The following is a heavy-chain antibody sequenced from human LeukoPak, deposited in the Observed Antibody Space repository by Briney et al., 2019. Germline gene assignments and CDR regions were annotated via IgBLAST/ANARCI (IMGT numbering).Heavy chain of an antibody. D-gene: IGHD4-23*01. CDR1: GFTFSSYG. Sequence: GGSLRLSCAASGFTFSSYGMHWVRQAPGKGLEWVSDIWCDGSNKYYADSVKGRFTISRDNSKNTLYLQMNSLRAEDTAVYYCARDGGVYGGNSYYYYYYGMDVWGQGTTVTVSS. J-gene: IGHJ6*02. CDR3: ARDGGVYGGNSYYYYYYGMDV. V-gene: IGHV3-33*01. CDR2: IWCDGSNK.